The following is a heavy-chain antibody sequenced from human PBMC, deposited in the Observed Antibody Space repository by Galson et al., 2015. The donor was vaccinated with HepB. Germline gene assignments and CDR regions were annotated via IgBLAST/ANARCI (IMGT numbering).Heavy chain of an antibody. V-gene: IGHV4-59*01. Sequence: TLSLTCTVSGGSISSYYWSWLRQPPGKGLEWIGYIYYSGSTNYNPSLKSRVTISVDTSKNQFSLKLSSVTAADTAVYYCAREMVRGVLYYFDYWGQGTLVTVSS. CDR1: GGSISSYY. D-gene: IGHD3-10*01. CDR2: IYYSGST. CDR3: AREMVRGVLYYFDY. J-gene: IGHJ4*02.